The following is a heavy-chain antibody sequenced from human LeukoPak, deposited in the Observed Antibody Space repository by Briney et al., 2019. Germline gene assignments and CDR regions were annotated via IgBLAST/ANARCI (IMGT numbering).Heavy chain of an antibody. J-gene: IGHJ4*02. CDR1: GFTFSSYG. V-gene: IGHV3-33*01. Sequence: GGSLRLSCAASGFTFSSYGMHWVRQAPGKGLGWVAVIWYDGSNKYYADSVRGRFTISRDNSKNTLYLQMNSLRAEDTAVYYCARAPYYYDSSGPPYFDYWGQGTLVTVSS. D-gene: IGHD3-22*01. CDR2: IWYDGSNK. CDR3: ARAPYYYDSSGPPYFDY.